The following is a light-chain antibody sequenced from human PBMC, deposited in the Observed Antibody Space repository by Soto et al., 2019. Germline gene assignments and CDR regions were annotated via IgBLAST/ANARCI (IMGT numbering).Light chain of an antibody. CDR1: QSISSSY. CDR2: GAS. Sequence: EIVCTQSPGTLSLSPGKRATLSCRASQSISSSYLAWYQQKPGQAPRLLIYGASNRATGIPERFSGSGSGTDFTLTISRLEPQDSAMYYCQQYVISVTFGQGTRLEIK. J-gene: IGKJ5*01. V-gene: IGKV3-20*01. CDR3: QQYVISVT.